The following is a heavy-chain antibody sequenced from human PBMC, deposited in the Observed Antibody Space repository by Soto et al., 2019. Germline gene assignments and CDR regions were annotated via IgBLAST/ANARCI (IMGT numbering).Heavy chain of an antibody. V-gene: IGHV4-59*06. CDR1: GGSISSYY. CDR3: ARDGRYCSGGSCYRAFDI. CDR2: IYYSGST. J-gene: IGHJ3*02. Sequence: PSETLSLTCTVSGGSISSYYWSWIRQHPGKGLEWIGYIYYSGSTYYNPSLKSRVTISVDTSKNQFSLKLSSVTAADTAVYYCARDGRYCSGGSCYRAFDIWGQGTMVTVSS. D-gene: IGHD2-15*01.